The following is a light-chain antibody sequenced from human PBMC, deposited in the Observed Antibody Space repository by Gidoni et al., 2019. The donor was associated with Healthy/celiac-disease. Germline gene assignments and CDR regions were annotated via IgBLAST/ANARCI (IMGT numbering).Light chain of an antibody. CDR1: NVISSY. Sequence: AIWMTQSPSLLSASTGDRVTIRCRMRNVISSYLAWYQQKPGKAPELLIYAASTWQSGVPSRFSGSGSGTDFTLTISCLQSEDFATYYCQQYYSFPRTFGQGTKLEIK. CDR3: QQYYSFPRT. CDR2: AAS. J-gene: IGKJ1*01. V-gene: IGKV1D-8*02.